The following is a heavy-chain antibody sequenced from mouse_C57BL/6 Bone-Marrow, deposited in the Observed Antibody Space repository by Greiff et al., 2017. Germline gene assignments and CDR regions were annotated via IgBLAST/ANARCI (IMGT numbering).Heavy chain of an antibody. Sequence: QVHVKQPGTELVKPGASVKLSCKASGYTFTSYWMHWVKQRPGQGLEWIGNINPSNGGTNYNEKFKSKATLTVDKSSSTAYMQLSSLTSEDSAVYYCARDYGSSYRFDYWGQGTTLTVSS. J-gene: IGHJ2*01. D-gene: IGHD1-1*01. V-gene: IGHV1-53*01. CDR1: GYTFTSYW. CDR2: INPSNGGT. CDR3: ARDYGSSYRFDY.